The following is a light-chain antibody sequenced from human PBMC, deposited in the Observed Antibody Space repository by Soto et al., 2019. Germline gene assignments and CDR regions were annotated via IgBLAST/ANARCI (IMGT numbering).Light chain of an antibody. CDR2: EVS. V-gene: IGLV2-14*01. Sequence: QSALTQPASVSGSPGQSITISCTGTSSDVGDYNYVSWYQQHPGKAPKLMIYEVSNRPSGVSNRFSGSKSGNTASLTISGLQAEDEADYYCSSYTSSSTPVVFGTGTKVTVL. J-gene: IGLJ1*01. CDR1: SSDVGDYNY. CDR3: SSYTSSSTPVV.